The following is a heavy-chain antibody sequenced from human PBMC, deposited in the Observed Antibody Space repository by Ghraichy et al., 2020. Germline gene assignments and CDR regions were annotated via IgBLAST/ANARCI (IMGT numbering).Heavy chain of an antibody. V-gene: IGHV1-18*01. CDR1: GYTFTSYG. D-gene: IGHD6-19*01. Sequence: ASVKVSCKASGYTFTSYGISWVRQAPGQGLEWMGWISAYNGNTNYAQKLQGRVTMTTDTSTSTAYMELRSLRSDDTAMYYCAIQWLVQNYYGMDVWGQGTTVTVSS. CDR3: AIQWLVQNYYGMDV. CDR2: ISAYNGNT. J-gene: IGHJ6*02.